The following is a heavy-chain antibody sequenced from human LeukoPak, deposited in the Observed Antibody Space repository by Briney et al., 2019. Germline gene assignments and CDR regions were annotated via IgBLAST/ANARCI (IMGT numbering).Heavy chain of an antibody. CDR1: GGSISSGDYY. V-gene: IGHV4-30-4*08. CDR3: ARASGSYRLSYFGY. Sequence: SETLSLTCTVSGGSISSGDYYWSWIRQPPGKGLEWIGYIYYSGSTYYNPSLKSRVTISVDTSMNQFSLKLSSVTAADTAVYYCARASGSYRLSYFGYWGQGTLVTVPS. J-gene: IGHJ4*02. CDR2: IYYSGST. D-gene: IGHD1-26*01.